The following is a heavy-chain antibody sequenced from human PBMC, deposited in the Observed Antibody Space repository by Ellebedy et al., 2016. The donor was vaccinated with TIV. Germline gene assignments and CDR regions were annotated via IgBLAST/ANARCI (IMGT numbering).Heavy chain of an antibody. CDR1: GFTFSSHN. D-gene: IGHD2-8*01. V-gene: IGHV3-30-3*01. CDR3: VVYAVL. Sequence: GESLKISCAGSGFTFSSHNIYWVRQAPGKGLDWVALVSSDGDKKYYGRSAKGRFTISRDNSKSTVYLHMDGLRLDDTADYFCVVYAVLWGQGTRVTVSS. J-gene: IGHJ4*02. CDR2: VSSDGDKK.